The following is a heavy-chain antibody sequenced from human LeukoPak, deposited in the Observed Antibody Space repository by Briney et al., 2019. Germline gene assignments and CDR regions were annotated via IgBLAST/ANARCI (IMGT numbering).Heavy chain of an antibody. J-gene: IGHJ4*02. Sequence: PAESLKISCKGSGYSFTNYWIGWVRQMPGKSLEWMGIIYPGDSDTRCSPAFQDEVTISADESINNAYLQRSSLKASDTAMYYCARVVVTANRAGVGSQEDYWGQGTLVTVSS. V-gene: IGHV5-51*01. CDR1: GYSFTNYW. D-gene: IGHD2-21*02. CDR2: IYPGDSDT. CDR3: ARVVVTANRAGVGSQEDY.